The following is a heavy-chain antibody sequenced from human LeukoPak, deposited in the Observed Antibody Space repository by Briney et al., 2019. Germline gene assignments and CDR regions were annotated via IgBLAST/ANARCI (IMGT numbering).Heavy chain of an antibody. CDR3: ARDGGGTDIFQFDY. V-gene: IGHV3-48*04. Sequence: GGSLRLSCAASGFTFSSYSMNWVRQAPGKGLEWVSYISSSSSTIYYADSVKGRFTISRDNAKNSLYLQMNSLRVEDTALYHCARDGGGTDIFQFDYWGQGTLVTVSS. CDR2: ISSSSSTI. D-gene: IGHD2-21*01. CDR1: GFTFSSYS. J-gene: IGHJ4*02.